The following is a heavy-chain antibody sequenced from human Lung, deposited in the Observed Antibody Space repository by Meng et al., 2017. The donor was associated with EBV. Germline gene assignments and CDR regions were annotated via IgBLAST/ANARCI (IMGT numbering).Heavy chain of an antibody. V-gene: IGHV4-34*01. J-gene: IGHJ4*02. CDR2: IDYSGST. CDR3: ARGPYYYGLSAYYYY. D-gene: IGHD3-22*01. Sequence: QGERQQWGGGRLKPSETLSLTWAVYGGSFSGYFWTWIRQTPGKGLEWIGEIDYSGSTNYNPSLKSRVTISVDTSKNQFSLKLSSVAAADTAVYYCARGPYYYGLSAYYYYWGQGSLVTVSS. CDR1: GGSFSGYF.